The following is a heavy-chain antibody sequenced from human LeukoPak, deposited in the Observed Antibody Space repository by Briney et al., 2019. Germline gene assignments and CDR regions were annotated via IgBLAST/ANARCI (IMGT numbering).Heavy chain of an antibody. V-gene: IGHV3-21*01. CDR2: ISSSSSYI. CDR1: GFTSSSYS. D-gene: IGHD1-26*01. J-gene: IGHJ4*02. CDR3: AKDLGADSGSYFDY. Sequence: GGSLRLSCAASGFTSSSYSMNWVRQAPGKGLEWVSSISSSSSYIYYADSVKGRFTISRDNAKNSLYLQMNSLRAEDTAVYYCAKDLGADSGSYFDYWGQGTLVTVSS.